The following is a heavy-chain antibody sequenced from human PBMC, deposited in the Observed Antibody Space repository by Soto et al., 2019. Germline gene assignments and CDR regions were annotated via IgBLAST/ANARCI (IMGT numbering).Heavy chain of an antibody. CDR3: TREWVVVVHTFDY. D-gene: IGHD3-22*01. Sequence: PGGSLRLSCTASGFTFGDYAMSWFRQAPGKGLEWVGFIRSKAYGGTTEYAASVKGRFTISRDDSKSIAYLQMNSLKTEDTAVYYCTREWVVVVHTFDYWGQGTLVTVSS. V-gene: IGHV3-49*03. CDR1: GFTFGDYA. J-gene: IGHJ4*02. CDR2: IRSKAYGGTT.